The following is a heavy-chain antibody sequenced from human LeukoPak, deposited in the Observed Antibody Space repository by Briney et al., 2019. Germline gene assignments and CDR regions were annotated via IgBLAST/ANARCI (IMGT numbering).Heavy chain of an antibody. D-gene: IGHD3-10*02. CDR2: ISSTSTYI. V-gene: IGHV3-21*01. CDR1: GFTFSSYG. Sequence: PGGSLRLSCAASGFTFSSYGMNWVSQAPGKGLEWVSSISSTSTYIYYADSVKGRFTISRDNAKNSLYLQMNSLRAEDTAVYYCAELGITMIGGVWGKGTTVTISS. CDR3: AELGITMIGGV. J-gene: IGHJ6*04.